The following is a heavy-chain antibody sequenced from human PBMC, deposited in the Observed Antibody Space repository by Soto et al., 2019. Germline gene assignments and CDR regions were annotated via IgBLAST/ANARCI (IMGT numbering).Heavy chain of an antibody. CDR3: TTGVKATNAFDI. CDR1: GFTFSNAW. J-gene: IGHJ3*02. D-gene: IGHD5-12*01. CDR2: IKSKTDGGTT. V-gene: IGHV3-15*01. Sequence: GGSLRLSCAASGFTFSNAWMSWVRQAPGKGLEWVGRIKSKTDGGTTDYAAPVKGRLTISRDDSKNTLYLQMNSLKTEDTAVYYCTTGVKATNAFDIWGQGTMVTVSS.